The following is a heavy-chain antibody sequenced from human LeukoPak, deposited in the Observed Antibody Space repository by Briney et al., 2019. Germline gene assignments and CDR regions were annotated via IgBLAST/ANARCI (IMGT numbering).Heavy chain of an antibody. Sequence: ASVKVSCKASGYAFNGYYIHLVRPAPGQGLGLVGRIDPNSGDTNYAQKFQGRVTITRDTSISTAYMELSRLTSDDTAMYYCARGSRWFGELEENWGQGTLVTVSS. CDR1: GYAFNGYY. J-gene: IGHJ4*02. D-gene: IGHD3-10*01. V-gene: IGHV1-2*06. CDR3: ARGSRWFGELEEN. CDR2: IDPNSGDT.